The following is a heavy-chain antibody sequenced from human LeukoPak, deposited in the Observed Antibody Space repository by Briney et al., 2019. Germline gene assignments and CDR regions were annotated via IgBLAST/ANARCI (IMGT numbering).Heavy chain of an antibody. J-gene: IGHJ1*01. D-gene: IGHD6-13*01. V-gene: IGHV3-23*01. CDR3: ARDRDSSSWDEGYFQH. Sequence: GGSPRLSCAASGFTFSSYAMSWVRQAPGKGLEWVSAISGSGGSTYYADSVKGRFTISRDNSKNTLYLQMNSLRAEGTAVYYCARDRDSSSWDEGYFQHWGQGTLVTVSS. CDR1: GFTFSSYA. CDR2: ISGSGGST.